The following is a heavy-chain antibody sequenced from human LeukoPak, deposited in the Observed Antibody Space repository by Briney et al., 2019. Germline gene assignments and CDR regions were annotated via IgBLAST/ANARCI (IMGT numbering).Heavy chain of an antibody. J-gene: IGHJ4*02. CDR3: ARDLFRVFDY. CDR1: GGSISSGGYD. V-gene: IGHV4-31*11. Sequence: SGTLSLTCAVSGGSISSGGYDWSWIRQHPGKGLEWIGYIYYSGSTYYNPSLKSRVTISVDTSKNQFSLKLSSVTAADTAVYYCARDLFRVFDYWGQGTLVTVSS. D-gene: IGHD3-3*01. CDR2: IYYSGST.